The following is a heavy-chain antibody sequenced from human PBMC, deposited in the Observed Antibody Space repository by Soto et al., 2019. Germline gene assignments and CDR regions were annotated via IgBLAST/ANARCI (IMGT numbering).Heavy chain of an antibody. CDR2: LKGDGSTK. Sequence: GGSLRLSCTASGFTFSSYGMHWVRQAPGKGLEWVSGLKGDGSTKYYADSVQDRFTISRDNSKSTLYLQMNSLRAEDTALYYCAKGRSYYYYYGVDVWGQGTTVTVSS. CDR1: GFTFSSYG. J-gene: IGHJ6*02. CDR3: AKGRSYYYYYGVDV. V-gene: IGHV3-74*01.